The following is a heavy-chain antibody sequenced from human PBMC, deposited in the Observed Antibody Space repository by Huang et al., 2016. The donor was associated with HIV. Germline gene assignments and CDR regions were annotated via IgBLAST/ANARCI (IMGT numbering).Heavy chain of an antibody. CDR3: ARVDLLPGKYGDYEENAFDI. D-gene: IGHD4-17*01. CDR1: GGSVSSGSYY. J-gene: IGHJ3*02. CDR2: IYYSGST. Sequence: QVQLQESGPGLVKPSETLSLTCTVSGGSVSSGSYYWSWIRQPPGKGLEWIGYIYYSGSTNYNPFLKSRVTISVDTSKNQFSLKLSSVTAADTAVYYCARVDLLPGKYGDYEENAFDIWGQGTMVTVSS. V-gene: IGHV4-61*01.